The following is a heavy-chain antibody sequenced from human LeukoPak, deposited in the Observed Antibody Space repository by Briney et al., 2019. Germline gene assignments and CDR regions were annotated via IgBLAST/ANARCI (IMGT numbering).Heavy chain of an antibody. J-gene: IGHJ5*02. CDR1: GYTFTGYY. CDR2: INPNSGGT. V-gene: IGHV1-2*02. CDR3: ARVGQWLVENDWFDP. Sequence: GASVKVSCKASGYTFTGYYVHWVRQAPGQELEWMGWINPNSGGTNYAQKFQGRVTMTRDTSISTAYMELSRLRSDDTAAYYCARVGQWLVENDWFDPWGQGTLVTVSS. D-gene: IGHD6-19*01.